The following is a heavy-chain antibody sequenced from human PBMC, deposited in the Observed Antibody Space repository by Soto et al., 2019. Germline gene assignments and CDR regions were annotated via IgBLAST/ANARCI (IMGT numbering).Heavy chain of an antibody. V-gene: IGHV1-18*04. CDR3: ARDRPHYDFWRGYYIPLYYYYGMDV. Sequence: ASVKVSCKASGYTFTSYGISWVRQAPGQGLEWMGWISAYNGNTNYAQKLQGRVTMTTDTSTSTAYMELRSLRSDDTAVYYCARDRPHYDFWRGYYIPLYYYYGMDVWGQGTTVTVSS. J-gene: IGHJ6*02. CDR2: ISAYNGNT. D-gene: IGHD3-3*01. CDR1: GYTFTSYG.